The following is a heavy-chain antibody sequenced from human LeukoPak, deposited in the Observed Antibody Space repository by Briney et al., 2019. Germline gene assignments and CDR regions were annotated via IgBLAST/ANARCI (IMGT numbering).Heavy chain of an antibody. Sequence: SGRSLRLSCTASGFTFSNYGMHWVRQAPGKGLEWVAVISYDGSNEYYADSVKGRFTISRDNSKNTLFLQMNSLRPEDTAVYHCAKVALFSGYYPPFDYWGQGTLVTVSS. V-gene: IGHV3-30*18. CDR3: AKVALFSGYYPPFDY. CDR2: ISYDGSNE. CDR1: GFTFSNYG. J-gene: IGHJ4*02. D-gene: IGHD3-22*01.